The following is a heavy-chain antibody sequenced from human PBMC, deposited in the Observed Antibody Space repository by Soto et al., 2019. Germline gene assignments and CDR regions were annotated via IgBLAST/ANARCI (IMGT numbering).Heavy chain of an antibody. Sequence: PLSLTCTVSGCSISSGGYYVSCILQHPGKGLEWIGYIYYSGRTYYNPSLHSRVSIAVDTTENQFSLKLTSVTAADTSVYYCARGSFSSSSSWFDPWGRGTLVPVSS. CDR2: IYYSGRT. J-gene: IGHJ5*02. D-gene: IGHD6-6*01. V-gene: IGHV4-31*03. CDR1: GCSISSGGYY. CDR3: ARGSFSSSSSWFDP.